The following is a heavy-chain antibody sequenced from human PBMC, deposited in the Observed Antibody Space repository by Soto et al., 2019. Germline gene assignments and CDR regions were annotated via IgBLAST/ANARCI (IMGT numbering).Heavy chain of an antibody. D-gene: IGHD2-15*01. V-gene: IGHV3-30*18. J-gene: IGHJ4*02. CDR3: AKMTRGYTYGLDY. CDR2: ISFDGSDI. Sequence: QLVESGGGVVQPGRSLRLSCETSGFTFRSYGMHWVRQAPGKGLEWVAVISFDGSDIYYADSVRGRFTISRDNSKSTLHRQMNRLRAEDTAVYYCAKMTRGYTYGLDYWGQGTLVTVSS. CDR1: GFTFRSYG.